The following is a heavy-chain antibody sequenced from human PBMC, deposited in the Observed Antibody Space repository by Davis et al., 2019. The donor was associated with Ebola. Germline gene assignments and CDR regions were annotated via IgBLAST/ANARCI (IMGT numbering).Heavy chain of an antibody. CDR1: GYTFTSYA. D-gene: IGHD4-17*01. CDR2: INAGNGNT. Sequence: ASVKVSCKASGYTFTSYAVHWVRQAPGQRLEWMGWINAGNGNTKYSQKFQGRVTITRDTSASTAYMELSSLRSEDTAVYYCARGGINDYGDYLPDYYGMDVWGQGTTVTVSS. CDR3: ARGGINDYGDYLPDYYGMDV. V-gene: IGHV1-3*01. J-gene: IGHJ6*02.